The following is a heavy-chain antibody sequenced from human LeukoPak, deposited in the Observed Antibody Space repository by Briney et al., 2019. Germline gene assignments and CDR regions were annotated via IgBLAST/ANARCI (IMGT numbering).Heavy chain of an antibody. D-gene: IGHD3-3*01. V-gene: IGHV4-39*07. J-gene: IGHJ6*03. CDR1: GGSISSSSYY. Sequence: SETLSLTCTVSGGSISSSSYYWGWIRQPPGKGLEWIGSIYYSGSTYYNPSLKSRVTISVDTSKNQFSLNLSSVTAADTAVYYCAREVYDFWSGYPNGYMDVWGKGTTVSVSS. CDR2: IYYSGST. CDR3: AREVYDFWSGYPNGYMDV.